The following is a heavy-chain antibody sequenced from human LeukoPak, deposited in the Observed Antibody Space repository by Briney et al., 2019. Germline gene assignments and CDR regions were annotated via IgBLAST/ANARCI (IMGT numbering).Heavy chain of an antibody. CDR2: IWYDGSNK. CDR1: GFTFSSYG. Sequence: PGGSLRLSCAASGFTFSSYGMHWVRQAPGKGLEWVAVIWYDGSNKYYADSVNGRFTISRDNSKNTLYLQMNRLRAEDTAVYYCARDFAGYRSSSDYGGQGTRVTVSS. J-gene: IGHJ4*02. D-gene: IGHD6-13*01. V-gene: IGHV3-33*01. CDR3: ARDFAGYRSSSDY.